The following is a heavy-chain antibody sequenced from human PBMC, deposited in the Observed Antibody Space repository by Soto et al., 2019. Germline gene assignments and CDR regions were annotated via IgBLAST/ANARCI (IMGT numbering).Heavy chain of an antibody. CDR2: INAGNGNT. D-gene: IGHD2-15*01. CDR1: GYTFTSYA. J-gene: IGHJ6*03. V-gene: IGHV1-3*01. Sequence: ASVKLSCKASGYTFTSYAMHWVRQAPGQRLEWMGWINAGNGNTKYSQKFQGRVTITRDTSASTAYMELSSLRSEDTAVYYCAIHNRDIVVGMGYYYYYMDVWGKGTTVTVSS. CDR3: AIHNRDIVVGMGYYYYYMDV.